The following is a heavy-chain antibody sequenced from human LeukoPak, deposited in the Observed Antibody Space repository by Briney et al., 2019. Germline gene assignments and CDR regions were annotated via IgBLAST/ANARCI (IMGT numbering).Heavy chain of an antibody. Sequence: GGSLRLSSAASGFTFSSYWMHWVRQAPGKGLVWVSRINSDGSSTSYADSVKGRFTISRDNAKNTLYLQMNSLRAEDTAVYYCARDPYSEGYGDYYYYYMDLWPQGTRVSISS. J-gene: IGHJ6*03. CDR2: INSDGSST. D-gene: IGHD1-26*01. V-gene: IGHV3-74*01. CDR1: GFTFSSYW. CDR3: ARDPYSEGYGDYYYYYMDL.